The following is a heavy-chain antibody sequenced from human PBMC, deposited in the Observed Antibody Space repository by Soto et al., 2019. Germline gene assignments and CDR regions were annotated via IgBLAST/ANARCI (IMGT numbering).Heavy chain of an antibody. CDR1: GGSISSDDYY. J-gene: IGHJ1*01. CDR3: ARDLDGLHDDTSGPFPRPG. D-gene: IGHD3-22*01. CDR2: IHSSGSI. Sequence: LSLTCTVSGGSISSDDYYWSWIRQAPGRGLEWIGYIHSSGSIYYNPSLKSRATMSIDAAGNQFSLKVSSVTVADTAVYYCARDLDGLHDDTSGPFPRPGWGQGTLVTVSS. V-gene: IGHV4-30-4*01.